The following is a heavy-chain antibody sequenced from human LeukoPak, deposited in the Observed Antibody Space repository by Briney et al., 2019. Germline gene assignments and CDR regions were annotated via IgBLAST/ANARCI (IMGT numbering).Heavy chain of an antibody. J-gene: IGHJ4*02. D-gene: IGHD6-13*01. V-gene: IGHV4-34*01. CDR3: AGIAAAGTV. CDR2: INHSGST. Sequence: SETLSLTCAVYGGSFSGYYWSWIRQPPGKGLEWIGEINHSGSTNYNPSLKSRATISVDTSKNQFSLKLSAVTAADAAVYYWAGIAAAGTVWGQGTLVTVSS. CDR1: GGSFSGYY.